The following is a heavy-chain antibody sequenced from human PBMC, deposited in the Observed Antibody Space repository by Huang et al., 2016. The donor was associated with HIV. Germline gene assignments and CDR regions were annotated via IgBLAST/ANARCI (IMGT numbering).Heavy chain of an antibody. CDR1: GGTFSSYA. CDR2: VSPIFGTA. V-gene: IGHV1-69*13. D-gene: IGHD5-18*01. J-gene: IGHJ5*02. CDR3: ARTAYSYGFRQGYNWFDP. Sequence: QVLLVQSGAEVRKPGSSVKVSCMAFGGTFSSYAISGGRQAPGQGLEWMGGVSPIFGTANYTQKVQGRVTITVDESTNTGYMELTRLTSEDTAVYYCARTAYSYGFRQGYNWFDPWGQGTPVTVSS.